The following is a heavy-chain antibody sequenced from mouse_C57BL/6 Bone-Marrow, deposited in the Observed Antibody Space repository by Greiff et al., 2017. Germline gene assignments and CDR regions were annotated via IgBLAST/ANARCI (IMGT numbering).Heavy chain of an antibody. CDR1: EYEFPSHD. Sequence: EVKVVESGGGLVQPGESLKLSCESNEYEFPSHDMSWVRKTPEKRLELVAAINSDGGSTYYPDTMERRFIISRDNTKKTLYLQMSSLRSEDTALYYCARRVIYYDLAWFAYWGQGTMVTVSA. V-gene: IGHV5-2*01. CDR2: INSDGGST. D-gene: IGHD2-4*01. J-gene: IGHJ3*01. CDR3: ARRVIYYDLAWFAY.